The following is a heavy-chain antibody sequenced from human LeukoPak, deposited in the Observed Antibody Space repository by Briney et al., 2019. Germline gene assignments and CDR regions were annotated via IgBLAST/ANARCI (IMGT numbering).Heavy chain of an antibody. CDR2: ISSSSSYI. J-gene: IGHJ6*02. CDR3: ARGYKSEPPAKYGMDV. D-gene: IGHD5-12*01. CDR1: GFTFSSYS. Sequence: PGGSLRLSCAASGFTFSSYSMNWVRQAPGKGLEWVSSISSSSSYIYYADSVKGRFTISRDNAKNSLYLQMNSLRAEDTAVYYCARGYKSEPPAKYGMDVWGRGTTVIVSS. V-gene: IGHV3-21*01.